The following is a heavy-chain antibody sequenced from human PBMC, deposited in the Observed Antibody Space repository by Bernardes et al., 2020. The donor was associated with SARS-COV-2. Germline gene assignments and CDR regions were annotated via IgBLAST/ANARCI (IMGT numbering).Heavy chain of an antibody. Sequence: SETLSLTCTVSGGSISSSSYYWGWIRQPPGKGLEWIGSIYYSGSTYYNPSLKSRVTISVDTSKNQFSLKLSSVTAADTAVYYCARRLLVGSGVDYWGQGTLVTVSS. J-gene: IGHJ4*02. CDR2: IYYSGST. CDR3: ARRLLVGSGVDY. D-gene: IGHD6-19*01. CDR1: GGSISSSSYY. V-gene: IGHV4-39*01.